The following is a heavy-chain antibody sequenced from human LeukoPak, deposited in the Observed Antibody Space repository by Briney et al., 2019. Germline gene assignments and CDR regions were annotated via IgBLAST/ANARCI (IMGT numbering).Heavy chain of an antibody. Sequence: KPSETLSLTCTVSGGSISSYYWSWIRQPPGKGLEWIGYIYYSGSTNYNPSLKSRVTISVDTSKNQFSLKLSSVTAADTAVYYCARAGYSSSWGSAGYYYYMDVWGKGTTVTVSS. CDR2: IYYSGST. CDR3: ARAGYSSSWGSAGYYYYMDV. V-gene: IGHV4-59*01. J-gene: IGHJ6*03. D-gene: IGHD6-6*01. CDR1: GGSISSYY.